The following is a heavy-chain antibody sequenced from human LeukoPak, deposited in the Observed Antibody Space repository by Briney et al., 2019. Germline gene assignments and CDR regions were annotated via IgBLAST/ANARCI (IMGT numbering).Heavy chain of an antibody. V-gene: IGHV4-38-2*01. CDR1: GFSINNGYF. J-gene: IGHJ6*03. D-gene: IGHD2/OR15-2a*01. CDR3: ARAGPVMWYYYSMDV. CDR2: IYHSGMT. Sequence: PSETLSLTCDESGFSINNGYFWAWNRQSPGKGLEWIGSIYHSGMTYYNPSLKSQSSIEVDTSKNHVSLKMRSATAADTAVYFGARAGPVMWYYYSMDVGRNGTTVTVSS.